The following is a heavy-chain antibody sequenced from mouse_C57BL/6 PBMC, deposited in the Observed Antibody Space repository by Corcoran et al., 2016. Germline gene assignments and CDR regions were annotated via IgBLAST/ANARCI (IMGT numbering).Heavy chain of an antibody. D-gene: IGHD1-3*01. CDR1: GYTFTTYG. J-gene: IGHJ1*03. CDR3: ARSGGRDFDV. CDR2: INTYSGVP. Sequence: QIPLVQSGPELKKPGETVKISCKASGYTFTTYGMSWVKQAPGKGLKWMGWINTYSGVPTYADDFKGRFAFSLETSASTAYLQINNLKNEDTATYFCARSGGRDFDVWGTGTTVTVSS. V-gene: IGHV9-3*01.